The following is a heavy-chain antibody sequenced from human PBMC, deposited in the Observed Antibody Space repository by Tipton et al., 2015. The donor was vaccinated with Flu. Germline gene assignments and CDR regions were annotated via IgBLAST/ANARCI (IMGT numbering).Heavy chain of an antibody. CDR2: ISWDGGST. CDR3: AKAHDSSGTDYYYYMDV. Sequence: GSLRLSCAASGFTFDDYAMHWVRQAPGKGLEWVSLISWDGGSTYYADSVKGRFTISRDNSKNSLYLQMNSLRAEDTALYYCAKAHDSSGTDYYYYMDVWGKGTTVTVSS. V-gene: IGHV3-43D*04. D-gene: IGHD3-22*01. J-gene: IGHJ6*03. CDR1: GFTFDDYA.